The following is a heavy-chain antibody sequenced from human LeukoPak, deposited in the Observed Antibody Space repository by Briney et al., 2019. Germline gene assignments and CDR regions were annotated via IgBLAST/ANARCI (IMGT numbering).Heavy chain of an antibody. CDR2: IYHSGST. CDR1: GYSISSGYY. J-gene: IGHJ4*02. D-gene: IGHD5/OR15-5a*01. V-gene: IGHV4-38-2*01. Sequence: SETLSLTCAISGYSISSGYYWGWIRQPPGKGLEWIGSIYHSGSTYYNSSLESRVTISVDTSKNQFSLKLSSVTAADTAIYYCARHFRDVYDLGYWGQGTLVTVSS. CDR3: ARHFRDVYDLGY.